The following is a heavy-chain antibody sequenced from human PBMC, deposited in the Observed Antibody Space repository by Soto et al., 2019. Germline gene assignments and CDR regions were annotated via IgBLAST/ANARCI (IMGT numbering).Heavy chain of an antibody. Sequence: SVKVSCKASGGTFSSYAISCVRQAPGQGLEWMGGIIPIFGTANYAQKFQGRVTITADKSTSTAYMELSSLRSEDTAVYYCAREARYCSSTSCYDWFDPWGQGTLVTVSS. V-gene: IGHV1-69*06. J-gene: IGHJ5*02. CDR1: GGTFSSYA. CDR2: IIPIFGTA. D-gene: IGHD2-2*01. CDR3: AREARYCSSTSCYDWFDP.